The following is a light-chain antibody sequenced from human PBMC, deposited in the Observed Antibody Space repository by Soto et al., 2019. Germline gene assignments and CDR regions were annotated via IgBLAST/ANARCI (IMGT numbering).Light chain of an antibody. Sequence: DIQMTQSPSTLSASVGDRVTITCRASQSIGRWLAWYQQKPGKAPPLLISQASTLQGGVPSRFSGRGSGTEFTLAIDSLQPEDFATYYCLQYNSYSFGQGTKVEIK. CDR3: LQYNSYS. V-gene: IGKV1-5*03. CDR1: QSIGRW. J-gene: IGKJ2*01. CDR2: QAS.